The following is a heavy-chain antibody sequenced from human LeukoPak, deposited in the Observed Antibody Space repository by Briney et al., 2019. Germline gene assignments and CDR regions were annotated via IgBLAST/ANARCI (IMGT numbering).Heavy chain of an antibody. CDR2: IYYSGST. CDR1: GGSISSYY. J-gene: IGHJ5*02. V-gene: IGHV4-59*01. D-gene: IGHD2-2*01. CDR3: ARQYCSSTSCYHGNWFDP. Sequence: SETLSLTCTVSGGSISSYYWSWIRQPPGKGLEWIGYIYYSGSTNYNPSLKSRVTISVDTSKNQFSLKLSSVTAADTAVYYCARQYCSSTSCYHGNWFDPWGQGTLVTVSS.